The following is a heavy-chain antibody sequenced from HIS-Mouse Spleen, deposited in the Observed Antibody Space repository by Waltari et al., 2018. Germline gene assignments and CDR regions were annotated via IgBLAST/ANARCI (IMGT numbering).Heavy chain of an antibody. J-gene: IGHJ4*02. CDR3: ARVYYDFWSGYYY. D-gene: IGHD3-3*01. CDR2: MNPNSGNT. V-gene: IGHV1-8*01. Sequence: QGQLVQSGAEVNKPGAYVKVSCKASGYPCTSYAINWMRQATGQALEWLGWMNPNSGNTGYAQKFKGRVTMTRNTSISTAYMELSSLRSEDMAVYYCARVYYDFWSGYYYWGQGTLVTVSS. CDR1: GYPCTSYA.